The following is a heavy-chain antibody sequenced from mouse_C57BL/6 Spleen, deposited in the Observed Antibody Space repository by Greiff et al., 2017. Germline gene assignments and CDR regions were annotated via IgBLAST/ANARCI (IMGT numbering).Heavy chain of an antibody. Sequence: QVQLQQPGAELVMPGASVKLSCKASGYTFTSYWMHWVKQRPGQGLEWIGVIDPSDSYTNYNQKFKGKSTLTVDKSSSTAYMQLSSLTSEDSAVFYCARAEGYKSNYSWFAYGGQGTLVTVSA. CDR3: ARAEGYKSNYSWFAY. CDR1: GYTFTSYW. D-gene: IGHD2-5*01. CDR2: IDPSDSYT. V-gene: IGHV1-69*01. J-gene: IGHJ3*01.